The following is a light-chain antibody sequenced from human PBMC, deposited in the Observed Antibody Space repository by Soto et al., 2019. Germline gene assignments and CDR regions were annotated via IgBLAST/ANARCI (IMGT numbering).Light chain of an antibody. CDR3: SSYTGSSTLVV. J-gene: IGLJ2*01. V-gene: IGLV2-14*01. Sequence: QSALTQPASVSASPGQSITISCTGTSSDVGGYNYVSWYQQHPGKAPKLMIYEVSNRPSGVSDRFSGSKSGNTASLTISGLQAEDEADYFCSSYTGSSTLVVFGGGTKLTVL. CDR1: SSDVGGYNY. CDR2: EVS.